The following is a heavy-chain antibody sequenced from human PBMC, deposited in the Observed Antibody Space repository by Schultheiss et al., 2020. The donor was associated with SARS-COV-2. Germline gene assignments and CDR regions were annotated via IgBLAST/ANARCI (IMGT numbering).Heavy chain of an antibody. CDR3: ARDSLGSSWYRELGY. V-gene: IGHV3-21*05. CDR1: GFTFSSYS. CDR2: ISSSSSYT. D-gene: IGHD6-13*01. Sequence: GGSLRLSCAASGFTFSSYSMNWVRQAPGKGLEWVSYISSSSSYTNYADSVKGRFTISRDNAKNSLYLQMNSLRAEDTAVYYCARDSLGSSWYRELGYWGQGTLVTVSS. J-gene: IGHJ4*02.